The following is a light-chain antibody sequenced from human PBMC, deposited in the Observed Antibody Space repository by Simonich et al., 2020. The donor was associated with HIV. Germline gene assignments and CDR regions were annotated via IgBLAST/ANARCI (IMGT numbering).Light chain of an antibody. J-gene: IGKJ1*01. Sequence: DIVMTQSPLSLPVTPGEPASISCRSSQSLLHNNGYNFLDLFLQRPGQSPQLLIYLGSNRASGVPDRFSGSGSGTDFTLKITRVEAEDVGVYYCMQALQTPWTFGQGTKVEIK. V-gene: IGKV2-28*01. CDR1: QSLLHNNGYNF. CDR3: MQALQTPWT. CDR2: LGS.